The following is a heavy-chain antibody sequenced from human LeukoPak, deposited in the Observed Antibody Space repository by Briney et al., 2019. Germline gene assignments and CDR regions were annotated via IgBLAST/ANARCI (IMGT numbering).Heavy chain of an antibody. CDR2: INTNTGNP. Sequence: ASVEVSCKASGYTFTTYAMNWVRQAPGQGLEWMGWINTNTGNPTYAQGFAGRFVFSLDTSVSTAYLQINSLRAEDTAVYYCARDEAAYGTKINLWGQGTLVTVSS. CDR3: ARDEAAYGTKINL. CDR1: GYTFTTYA. D-gene: IGHD2-8*01. J-gene: IGHJ4*02. V-gene: IGHV7-4-1*02.